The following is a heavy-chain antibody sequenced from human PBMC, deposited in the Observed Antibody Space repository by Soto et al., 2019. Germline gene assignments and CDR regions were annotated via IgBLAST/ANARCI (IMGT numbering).Heavy chain of an antibody. CDR1: GFTFSDYY. CDR3: ARDADFWSDYYYYYGMDV. D-gene: IGHD3-3*01. J-gene: IGHJ6*02. Sequence: GGSLRLSCAASGFTFSDYYMSWIRQAPGKGLEWVSYISSSSSYTNYADSVKGRFTISRDNAKNSLYLQMNSLRAEDTAVYYCARDADFWSDYYYYYGMDVWGQGTTVTVSS. CDR2: ISSSSSYT. V-gene: IGHV3-11*06.